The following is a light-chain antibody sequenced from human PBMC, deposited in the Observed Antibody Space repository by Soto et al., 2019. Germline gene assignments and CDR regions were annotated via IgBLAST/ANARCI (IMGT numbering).Light chain of an antibody. CDR1: SSDVSGYNY. Sequence: QSALTQPRSVSGSPGQSVTISCTVTSSDVSGYNYVSWYQQHPGKAPKLMIFDVHKRPSGVPDRFSGSKSGDTASLTISGLRPEDEADYYCCAYADIYTYVFGGGTKVTVL. J-gene: IGLJ2*01. V-gene: IGLV2-11*01. CDR3: CAYADIYTYV. CDR2: DVH.